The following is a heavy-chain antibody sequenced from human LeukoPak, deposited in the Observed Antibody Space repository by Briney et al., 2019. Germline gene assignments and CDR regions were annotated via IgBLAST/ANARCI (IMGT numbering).Heavy chain of an antibody. Sequence: GGSLRLSCAASGFTFSSYSMNWVRQAPGKGLEWVSVIYSGGSTYYADSVKGRFTISRDNSKNTLYLQMNSLRAEDTAVYYCARAPYGSGSYIPNYWGQGTLVTVSS. CDR1: GFTFSSYS. CDR3: ARAPYGSGSYIPNY. V-gene: IGHV3-66*01. D-gene: IGHD3-10*01. J-gene: IGHJ4*02. CDR2: IYSGGST.